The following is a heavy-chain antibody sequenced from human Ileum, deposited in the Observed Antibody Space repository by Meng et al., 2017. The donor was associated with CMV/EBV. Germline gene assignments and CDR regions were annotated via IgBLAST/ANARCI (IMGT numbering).Heavy chain of an antibody. Sequence: GGSLRLSCAASGFTVSSNYMGWVRQAPGKGLEWVSVIYSGGSTYYADPVKGRFTISRDNSKNTLYLQMNSLRAEDTAVYYCARDRGSSSWYDAFDIWGQGTMVTVSS. CDR3: ARDRGSSSWYDAFDI. CDR1: GFTVSSNY. V-gene: IGHV3-66*02. D-gene: IGHD6-13*01. J-gene: IGHJ3*02. CDR2: IYSGGST.